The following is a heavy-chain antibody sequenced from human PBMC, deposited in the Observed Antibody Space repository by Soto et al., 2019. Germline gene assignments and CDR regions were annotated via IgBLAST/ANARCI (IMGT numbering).Heavy chain of an antibody. CDR3: AHTVGLVVVTSEDEYFQH. CDR2: IYWDDDK. J-gene: IGHJ1*01. CDR1: GFSLSTSGVG. D-gene: IGHD2-15*01. Sequence: HITLKESGPTLVKPTQTLTLTCTFSGFSLSTSGVGVGWIRQPPGKALEWLAVIYWDDDKGYSPSRKNRLTITKDTSKNQVVLTMTNMDPVDTATYYCAHTVGLVVVTSEDEYFQHWGQGNQVTVSS. V-gene: IGHV2-5*02.